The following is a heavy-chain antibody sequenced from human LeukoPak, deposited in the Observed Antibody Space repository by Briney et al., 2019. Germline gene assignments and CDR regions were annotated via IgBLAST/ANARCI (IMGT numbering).Heavy chain of an antibody. D-gene: IGHD3-16*01. V-gene: IGHV4-34*01. CDR1: GGSFSGYY. Sequence: SETLSLTCAVYGGSFSGYYWSWIRQHPGKGLEWIGEINHSGSTNYNPSLKSRVTISVDTSKNQFSLKLSSVTAADTAVYYCARVPRVRHGGRGYNWFDPWGQGTLVTVSS. CDR2: INHSGST. CDR3: ARVPRVRHGGRGYNWFDP. J-gene: IGHJ5*02.